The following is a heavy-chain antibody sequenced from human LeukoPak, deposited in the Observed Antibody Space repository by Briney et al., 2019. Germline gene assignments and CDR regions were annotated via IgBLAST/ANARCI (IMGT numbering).Heavy chain of an antibody. Sequence: GGSLRLSCAASGFTFSSYGMHWVRQAPGKGLEWVAVMSYDGSNKYYADSVKGRFTISRDNSKNTLYLQMNSLRAEDTAVYYCATQWPDYWGQGTLVTVSS. V-gene: IGHV3-30*03. J-gene: IGHJ4*02. CDR3: ATQWPDY. CDR2: MSYDGSNK. D-gene: IGHD6-19*01. CDR1: GFTFSSYG.